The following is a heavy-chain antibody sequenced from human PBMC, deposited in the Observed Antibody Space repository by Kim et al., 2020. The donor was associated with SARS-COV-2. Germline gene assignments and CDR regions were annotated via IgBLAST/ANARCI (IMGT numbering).Heavy chain of an antibody. J-gene: IGHJ4*02. V-gene: IGHV3-74*01. CDR1: GFTFSSYW. CDR2: INSDGSST. Sequence: GGSLRLSCAASGFTFSSYWMHWVRQAPGKGLVWVSRINSDGSSTSYADSVKGRFTISRDNAKNTLYLQMNSLRAEDTAVYYCARDIRTPLQLERRGGFDYWGQGTLVTVSS. CDR3: ARDIRTPLQLERRGGFDY. D-gene: IGHD1-1*01.